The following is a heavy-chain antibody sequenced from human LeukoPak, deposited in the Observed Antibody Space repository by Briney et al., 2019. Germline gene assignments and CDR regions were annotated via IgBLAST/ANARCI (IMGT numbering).Heavy chain of an antibody. Sequence: SETLSLTCAVYGGSFSGYYWSWIRQPLGKGLEWIGEINHSGSTNYNPSLKSRVTISVDTSKNQFSLKLSSVTAADTAVYYCAGSPWWVNFWYFDYWGQGTLVTVSS. D-gene: IGHD2-8*02. CDR1: GGSFSGYY. CDR2: INHSGST. J-gene: IGHJ4*02. CDR3: AGSPWWVNFWYFDY. V-gene: IGHV4-34*01.